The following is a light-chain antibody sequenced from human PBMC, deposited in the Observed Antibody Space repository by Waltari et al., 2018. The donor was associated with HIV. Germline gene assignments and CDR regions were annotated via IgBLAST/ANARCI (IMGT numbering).Light chain of an antibody. CDR1: QSLLSTSDNKNY. CDR3: QQYSSAIT. V-gene: IGKV4-1*01. J-gene: IGKJ5*01. CDR2: WAS. Sequence: IVMTQSPDSLAVSLGERATINCTSSQSLLSTSDNKNYLTWYQQKPGQPPKLLIYWASTRGAGVPDRFSGSGSGTDFTLTISSLEAEDVAVYFCQQYSSAITFGQGTQLEIK.